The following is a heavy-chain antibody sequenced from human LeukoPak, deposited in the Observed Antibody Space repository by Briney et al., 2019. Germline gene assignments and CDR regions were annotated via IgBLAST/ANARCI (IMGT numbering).Heavy chain of an antibody. CDR3: AKVGELTVQLDY. CDR2: ISSFSNFR. J-gene: IGHJ4*02. V-gene: IGHV3-11*05. D-gene: IGHD1-7*01. CDR1: GFTFSEYY. Sequence: GGSLRLSCAASGFTFSEYYMSWIRQAPGKGLEWVSHISSFSNFRSYADSVKGRFTISRDNSKNSLYLQMNSLRTEDTALYYCAKVGELTVQLDYWGQGTLVTVST.